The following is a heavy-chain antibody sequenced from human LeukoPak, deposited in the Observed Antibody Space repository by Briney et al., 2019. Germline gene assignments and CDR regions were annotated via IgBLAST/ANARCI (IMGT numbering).Heavy chain of an antibody. Sequence: QSGGSLRLSCVASGFTLSTSWVTWVRQAPGKGLEWVANIDKHGSGKYYVDSVKGRFAISRDYASNSVFLQMDSLRAEDTSVYYCARDAGWGYYDLWGQGTPVTVSS. V-gene: IGHV3-7*01. J-gene: IGHJ4*02. D-gene: IGHD1-26*01. CDR3: ARDAGWGYYDL. CDR1: GFTLSTSW. CDR2: IDKHGSGK.